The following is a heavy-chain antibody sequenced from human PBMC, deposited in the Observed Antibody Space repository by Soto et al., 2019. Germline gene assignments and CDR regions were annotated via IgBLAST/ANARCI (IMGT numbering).Heavy chain of an antibody. CDR2: IYSSGYT. D-gene: IGHD5-12*01. CDR3: ARGGGYNFGIHE. Sequence: SETLSLTCTVSGDSIRGFYWSWIRQPPGKGLEWIGYIYSSGYTNYNPSLKNRGTISVDTPKKQFFLNLRSVTAADTALYYCARGGGYNFGIHERGRGIPVTASS. V-gene: IGHV4-59*01. CDR1: GDSIRGFY. J-gene: IGHJ4*02.